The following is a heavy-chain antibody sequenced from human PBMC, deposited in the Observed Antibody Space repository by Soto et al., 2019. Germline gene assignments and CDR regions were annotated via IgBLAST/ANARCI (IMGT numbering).Heavy chain of an antibody. J-gene: IGHJ4*02. D-gene: IGHD5-18*01. CDR1: GFTFRNFG. V-gene: IGHV3-30*18. Sequence: GSLRLSCAAPGFTFRNFGLHWVRQAPGKGLEWVAVISYDGSNTYYSDSVKGRFTISRDNFKNTLYLQMDSLRTEDTAVYYCAKGDLDTSMAMAFDYWGQGTLVTVSS. CDR2: ISYDGSNT. CDR3: AKGDLDTSMAMAFDY.